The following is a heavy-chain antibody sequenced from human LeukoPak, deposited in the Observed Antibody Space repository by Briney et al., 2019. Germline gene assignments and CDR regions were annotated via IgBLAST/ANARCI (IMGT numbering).Heavy chain of an antibody. CDR2: IYYSGST. D-gene: IGHD3-22*01. J-gene: IGHJ2*01. CDR1: GGSISSYY. CDR3: ARVITPLAGPGLDWYFDL. Sequence: SETLSLTCTVSGGSISSYYWSWIRQPPGMGLEWIGYIYYSGSTNYNPSLKSRVTISVDTSKNQFSLKLSSVTAADTAVYYCARVITPLAGPGLDWYFDLWGRGTLVTVSS. V-gene: IGHV4-59*01.